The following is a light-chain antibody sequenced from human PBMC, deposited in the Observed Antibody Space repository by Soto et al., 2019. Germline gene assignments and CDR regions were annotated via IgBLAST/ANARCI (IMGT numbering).Light chain of an antibody. CDR2: TAS. J-gene: IGKJ1*01. CDR1: QDIYAL. Sequence: DIQMTQSPSSVSASIGDRVTITCRASQDIYALLAWYQQKPGKAPTLLIHTASNLQSGVPSRFSGSGSGTDFTLTISSLQPEDFSTYYCLQAGAFPLTLGQGTNVEIK. V-gene: IGKV1-12*01. CDR3: LQAGAFPLT.